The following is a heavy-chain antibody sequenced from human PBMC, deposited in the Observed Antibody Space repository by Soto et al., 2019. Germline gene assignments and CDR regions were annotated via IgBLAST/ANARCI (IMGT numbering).Heavy chain of an antibody. J-gene: IGHJ4*02. D-gene: IGHD3-9*01. CDR3: ARVGGTRLRYFDWLLYEAYYFDY. CDR1: GGSISSYY. V-gene: IGHV4-59*01. CDR2: IYYSGST. Sequence: SETLSLTCTGSGGSISSYYWSWIRQPPGKGLEWIGYIYYSGSTNYNPSLKSRVTISVDTSKNQFSLKLSSVTAADTAVYYCARVGGTRLRYFDWLLYEAYYFDYWGQGTLVTVSS.